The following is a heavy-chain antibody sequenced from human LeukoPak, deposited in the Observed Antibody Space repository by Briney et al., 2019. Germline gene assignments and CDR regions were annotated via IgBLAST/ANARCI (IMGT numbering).Heavy chain of an antibody. D-gene: IGHD6-13*01. CDR2: VGASGSRA. V-gene: IGHV3-23*01. J-gene: IGHJ4*02. CDR3: AKEVAAEGIPNFDH. CDR1: GFTFSNYA. Sequence: GRSLRLSCATSGFTFSNYAMSWVRQAPGKGLEWVSGVGASGSRAYYGDSVKGRFTISRDNSRNTLFLQMNSLSVEDTAIYYCAKEVAAEGIPNFDHWGQGALVTVSS.